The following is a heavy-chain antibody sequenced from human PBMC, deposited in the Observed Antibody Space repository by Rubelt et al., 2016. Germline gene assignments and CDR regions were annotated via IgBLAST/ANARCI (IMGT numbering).Heavy chain of an antibody. D-gene: IGHD3-3*01. V-gene: IGHV1-18*01. CDR1: GYTFTSYG. CDR3: ATSHDFWCPHHAFDI. J-gene: IGHJ3*02. CDR2: ISAYNGNT. Sequence: QVQLVQSGAEVKKPGASVKVSCKASGYTFTSYGISWVRQAPGQGLEWMGWISAYNGNTNYAQKFQGRVTMTEDTSTDTAYMELSSLRSEDTAVYYCATSHDFWCPHHAFDIWGQGTMVTVSS.